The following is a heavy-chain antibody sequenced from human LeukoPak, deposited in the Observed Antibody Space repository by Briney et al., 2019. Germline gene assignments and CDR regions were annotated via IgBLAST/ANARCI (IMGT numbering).Heavy chain of an antibody. J-gene: IGHJ3*02. CDR1: GGSISSDYYY. Sequence: PSETLSLTCTVSGGSISSDYYYWRWIRQPPGKGLEWIGDIYHSGSTHYNPSLKSRVTISVDTSKDQFSLELTSVTTADTAIYYCARDPNPYFCSRPSCYENAFDIWGQGTMVTVSS. CDR2: IYHSGST. D-gene: IGHD2-2*01. V-gene: IGHV4-30-4*01. CDR3: ARDPNPYFCSRPSCYENAFDI.